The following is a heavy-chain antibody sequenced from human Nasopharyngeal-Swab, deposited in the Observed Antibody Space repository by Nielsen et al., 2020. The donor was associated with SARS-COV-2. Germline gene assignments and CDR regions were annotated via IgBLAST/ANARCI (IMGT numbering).Heavy chain of an antibody. J-gene: IGHJ3*02. V-gene: IGHV5-51*01. CDR3: ARRWYYYDSSGPWGAFDI. CDR1: GYSFTSYW. Sequence: GESLKISCKGSGYSFTSYWIGWVRQMPGKGLEWMGIIYPGDSDTRYSPSFQGQVTISADKSISTAYLQWSSLKASDTAMYYCARRWYYYDSSGPWGAFDIWGQGTTVTVSS. CDR2: IYPGDSDT. D-gene: IGHD3-22*01.